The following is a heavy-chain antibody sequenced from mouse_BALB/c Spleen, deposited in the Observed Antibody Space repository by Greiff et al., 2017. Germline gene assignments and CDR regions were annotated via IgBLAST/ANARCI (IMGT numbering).Heavy chain of an antibody. CDR3: TRDEIGYYPCAY. D-gene: IGHD2-3*01. CDR2: ISSGGSYT. CDR1: GFTFSSYG. V-gene: IGHV5-6*01. Sequence: EVKRVESGGDLVKPGGSLKLSCAASGFTFSSYGMSWVRQTPDKRLEWVATISSGGSYTYYPDSVKGRFTSSRDNAKNTLYRQMSSLKSEDTAMYYCTRDEIGYYPCAYWGQGTLVTVSA. J-gene: IGHJ3*01.